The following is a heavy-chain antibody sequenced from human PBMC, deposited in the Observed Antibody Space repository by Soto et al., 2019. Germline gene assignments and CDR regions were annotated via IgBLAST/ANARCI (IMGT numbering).Heavy chain of an antibody. CDR1: GGSISSGGYY. Sequence: SETLSLTCTVSGGSISSGGYYWSWIRQHPGKGLEWIGYIYYIGSTYYNPSLKSRVTISVDTSKNQFSLKLSSVTAADTAVYYCARIAITMVREYHYYYYGMDVWGQGTTVTVSS. V-gene: IGHV4-31*03. D-gene: IGHD3-10*01. CDR3: ARIAITMVREYHYYYYGMDV. J-gene: IGHJ6*02. CDR2: IYYIGST.